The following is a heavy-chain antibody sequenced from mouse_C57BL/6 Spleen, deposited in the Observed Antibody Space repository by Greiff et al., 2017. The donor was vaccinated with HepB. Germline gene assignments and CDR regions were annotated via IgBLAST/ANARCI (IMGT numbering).Heavy chain of an antibody. Sequence: EVKLVESGGGLVQPGGSLKLSCAASGIDFSRYWMSWVRRAPGKGLEWIGEINPDSSTINYAPSLKDKFIISRDNAKNTLYLQMSKVRSEDTALYYCARPRYYYGSSYGAMDYWGQGTSVTVSS. D-gene: IGHD1-1*01. CDR3: ARPRYYYGSSYGAMDY. V-gene: IGHV4-1*01. J-gene: IGHJ4*01. CDR2: INPDSSTI. CDR1: GIDFSRYW.